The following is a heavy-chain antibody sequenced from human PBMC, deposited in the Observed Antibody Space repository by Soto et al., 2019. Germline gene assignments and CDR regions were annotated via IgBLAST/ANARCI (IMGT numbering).Heavy chain of an antibody. CDR1: GYTFSNFL. D-gene: IGHD6-13*01. CDR3: ARSPRSSPYFDY. CDR2: IYPGDHET. V-gene: IGHV5-51*01. Sequence: VDSLKISCQSSGYTFSNFLIGLVRQLPGKGLEWMGIIYPGDHETRYSPSFHGKVTISADRSINTAYLQWNSLEASDTAFYFCARSPRSSPYFDYWGQGALVTVS. J-gene: IGHJ4*02.